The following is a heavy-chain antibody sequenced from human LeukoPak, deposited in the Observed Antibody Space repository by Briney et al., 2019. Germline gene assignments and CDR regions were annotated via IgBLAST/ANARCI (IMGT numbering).Heavy chain of an antibody. CDR3: ARVWFGYFFQ. J-gene: IGHJ4*02. CDR1: GIDISYHY. D-gene: IGHD3-10*01. Sequence: GGSLRLFCVASGIDISYHYVGWVRQAPGKGLEWVSVIHTGGTTHYADSVKGRFTVSKDTSNNTVFLQMNSLRVEDTAVYFCARVWFGYFFQWGQGALVTVSS. CDR2: IHTGGTT. V-gene: IGHV3-53*01.